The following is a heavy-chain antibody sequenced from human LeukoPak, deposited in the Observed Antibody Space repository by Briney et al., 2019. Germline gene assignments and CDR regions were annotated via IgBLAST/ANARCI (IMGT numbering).Heavy chain of an antibody. CDR2: ISSRGSSI. CDR3: ARDKALNS. Sequence: AGSLSLSCAGSGFTFSTYDMNWVRQAPGKGLEWLSYISSRGSSIYYADSVKGRFTISRDNAKNSLYLQMNSLRAEDTAVYFCARDKALNSWGQGTLVTVSS. CDR1: GFTFSTYD. V-gene: IGHV3-48*03. J-gene: IGHJ4*02.